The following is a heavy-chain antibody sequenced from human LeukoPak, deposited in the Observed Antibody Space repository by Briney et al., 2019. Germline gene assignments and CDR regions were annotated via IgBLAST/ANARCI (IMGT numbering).Heavy chain of an antibody. CDR1: GFTFSSYA. CDR2: IGSSGGAI. V-gene: IGHV3-23*01. CDR3: AARGSGRLV. D-gene: IGHD3-10*01. J-gene: IGHJ6*02. Sequence: GGSLRLSCAASGFTFSSYAMSWVRQAPGKGLEWVSTIGSSGGAISYADSVKGRYTISRDNSENTLHLQVNSLRAEDTAVYYCAARGSGRLVWGQGTTVTVSS.